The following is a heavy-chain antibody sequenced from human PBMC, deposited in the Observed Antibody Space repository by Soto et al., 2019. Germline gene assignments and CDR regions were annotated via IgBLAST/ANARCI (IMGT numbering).Heavy chain of an antibody. V-gene: IGHV3-30*18. CDR1: KFTFSSYG. Sequence: QVQLVESGGGVVQPGRSLRLSCAASKFTFSSYGMHWVRQAPGKGLEWVAVISYVGDNKYYADSVKGRFTISRDNYQXXQXLXXTTLRVEDTSVYYCAKGGLHCDSSGDEYYYYGMDVWGQGTTVTVSS. CDR3: AKGGLHCDSSGDEYYYYGMDV. D-gene: IGHD3-22*01. J-gene: IGHJ6*02. CDR2: ISYVGDNK.